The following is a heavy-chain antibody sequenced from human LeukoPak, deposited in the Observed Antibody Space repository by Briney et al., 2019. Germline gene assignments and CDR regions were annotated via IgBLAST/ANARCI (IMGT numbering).Heavy chain of an antibody. CDR3: ARGVEGFDY. V-gene: IGHV4-30-2*01. CDR2: IYHSGST. CDR1: GGSISGGGYS. Sequence: SSETLSLTCAVSGGSISGGGYSWSWIRRPPGKGLEWIGYIYHSGSTYYNPSLNTRVTISLDRSKNQFSLELSSVTAADTAVYYCARGVEGFDYWGQGTLVTVSS. J-gene: IGHJ4*02.